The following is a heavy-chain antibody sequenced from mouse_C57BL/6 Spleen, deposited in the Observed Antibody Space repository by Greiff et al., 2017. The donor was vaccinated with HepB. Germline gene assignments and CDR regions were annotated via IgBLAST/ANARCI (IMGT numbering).Heavy chain of an antibody. CDR3: ARGDWDGYFDY. CDR1: GYTFTSYW. D-gene: IGHD4-1*01. V-gene: IGHV1-64*01. CDR2: IHPNSGST. Sequence: QVQLQQPGAELVKPGASVKLSCKASGYTFTSYWMHWVKQRPGQGLEWIGMIHPNSGSTNYNEKFKSKATLTVDKSSSTAYMQLSSLPSEDSAVYYCARGDWDGYFDYWGQGTTLTVSS. J-gene: IGHJ2*01.